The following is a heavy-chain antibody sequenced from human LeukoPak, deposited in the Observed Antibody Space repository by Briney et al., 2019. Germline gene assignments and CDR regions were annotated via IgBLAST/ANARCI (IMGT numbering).Heavy chain of an antibody. J-gene: IGHJ4*02. D-gene: IGHD5-18*01. CDR3: AKSARDGYSHAY. Sequence: GGSLRLSCAASGFTFSSCAMSWVRQAPGKGLEWVSAISPSGGSTYYVDSVKGRFTISRDNSKNTLYLQTNSLRADDTAVYYCAKSARDGYSHAYWGQGTLVTVLS. V-gene: IGHV3-23*01. CDR2: ISPSGGST. CDR1: GFTFSSCA.